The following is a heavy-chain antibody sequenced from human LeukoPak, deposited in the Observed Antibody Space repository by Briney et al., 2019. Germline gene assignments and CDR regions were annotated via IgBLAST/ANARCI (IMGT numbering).Heavy chain of an antibody. D-gene: IGHD3-10*01. Sequence: PGGSRRLSCLGSGFGFSNYWMTWLRQAPGEGLEWAANIKEDGSVIYYADSVKGRFTISRDNAKNSVYLQMNSLRVEDTALYYCATGRWFGEFAGSAFEDWGQGTLVSVSS. CDR1: GFGFSNYW. V-gene: IGHV3-7*01. J-gene: IGHJ4*02. CDR2: IKEDGSVI. CDR3: ATGRWFGEFAGSAFED.